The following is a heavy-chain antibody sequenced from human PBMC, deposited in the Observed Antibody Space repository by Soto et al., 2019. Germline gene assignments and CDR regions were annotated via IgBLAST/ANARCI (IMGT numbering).Heavy chain of an antibody. CDR3: GRQGIGMSAISIYYYYYYMDV. V-gene: IGHV4-59*08. CDR1: GGSISSYY. J-gene: IGHJ6*03. Sequence: PSETLSLTCTVSGGSISSYYWSWIRQPPGKGLEWIGYIHYSGSTNYNPSLKSRVTISVDTSKNQFSLKLSSVTAADTAVYYCGRQGIGMSAISIYYYYYYMDVWGKGTTVTVSS. D-gene: IGHD2-8*01. CDR2: IHYSGST.